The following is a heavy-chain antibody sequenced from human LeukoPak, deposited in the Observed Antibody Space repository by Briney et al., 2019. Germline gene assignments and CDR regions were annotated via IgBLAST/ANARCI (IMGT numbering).Heavy chain of an antibody. CDR1: GGSFSGYY. CDR2: INHSGST. D-gene: IGHD4-17*01. CDR3: ARGQDGPDY. Sequence: SETLSLTCAVYGGSFSGYYWSWIRQPPGKGLEWIGEINHSGSTNYNPSLKSRVTISVDTSKNQFSLKLSSVTAADTAVYYCARGQDGPDYWGQGTLVTVSS. J-gene: IGHJ4*02. V-gene: IGHV4-34*01.